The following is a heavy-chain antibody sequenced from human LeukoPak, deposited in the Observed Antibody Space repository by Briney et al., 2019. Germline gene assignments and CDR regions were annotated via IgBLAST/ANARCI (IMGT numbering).Heavy chain of an antibody. Sequence: GGSLRLSCAGSGFMFSSYWIYWVRQAPGKGLESVANIKQDGSQIHYVDSVKGRFTISRDNAKNSVYLQMNSLRVEDTAVYYCARDSGEYSFGGFWYFDVWGRGTLVTVSS. D-gene: IGHD5-18*01. J-gene: IGHJ2*01. CDR2: IKQDGSQI. V-gene: IGHV3-7*05. CDR1: GFMFSSYW. CDR3: ARDSGEYSFGGFWYFDV.